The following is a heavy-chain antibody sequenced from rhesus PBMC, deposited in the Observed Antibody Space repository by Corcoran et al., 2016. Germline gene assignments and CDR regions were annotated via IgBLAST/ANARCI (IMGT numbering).Heavy chain of an antibody. CDR1: GGSISSNY. CDR3: ARDIGSRYSWNPNFDY. CDR2: IYGRGGSP. V-gene: IGHV4-160*01. J-gene: IGHJ4*01. Sequence: QVQLQESGPGLVKPSETLSLTCAVSGGSISSNYWSWIRQAPGKGLEWIGRIYGRGGSPDYNPSLKSRVTISTDTSKNQFSLKLSSVTAADTAVYYCARDIGSRYSWNPNFDYWGQGVLVTVSS. D-gene: IGHD1-1-1*01.